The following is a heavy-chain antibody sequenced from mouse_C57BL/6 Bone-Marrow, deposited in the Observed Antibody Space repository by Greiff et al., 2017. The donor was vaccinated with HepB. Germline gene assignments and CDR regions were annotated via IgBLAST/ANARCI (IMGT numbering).Heavy chain of an antibody. D-gene: IGHD1-1*01. CDR3: ARYYYYGSSYWYFDV. Sequence: EVQLVESGPGLAKPSQTLSLTCSVTGYSITSDYWNWIRKFPGNKLEYMGYISYSGSTNYNPSLKSRISITRDTSKNHYYLQLNSVTTEDTATYYCARYYYYGSSYWYFDVWGTGTTVTVSS. CDR2: ISYSGST. CDR1: GYSITSDY. J-gene: IGHJ1*03. V-gene: IGHV3-8*01.